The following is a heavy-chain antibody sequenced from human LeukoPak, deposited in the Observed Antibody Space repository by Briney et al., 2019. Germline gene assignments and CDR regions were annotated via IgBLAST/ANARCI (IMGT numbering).Heavy chain of an antibody. Sequence: GGSLRLSCAASGFTFSSYAMHWVRQAPGKGLEWVAVISYRGSNKYYTDSVKGRFTISRDNAKNSLYLQMNSLRAEDTAVYYCARDLNSRVAGMDDAFDIWGQGTMVTVSS. CDR2: ISYRGSNK. V-gene: IGHV3-30*04. CDR1: GFTFSSYA. CDR3: ARDLNSRVAGMDDAFDI. J-gene: IGHJ3*02. D-gene: IGHD6-19*01.